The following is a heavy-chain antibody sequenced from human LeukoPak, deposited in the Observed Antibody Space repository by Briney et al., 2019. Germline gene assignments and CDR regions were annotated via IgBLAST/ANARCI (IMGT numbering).Heavy chain of an antibody. Sequence: ASVKVSCKASGGTFSSYAISWVRQAPGQGLEWMGWINPNSGGTNYAQKFQGWVTMTRDTSISTAYMELSRLRSDDTAVYYCARRGDGGRSFDYWGQGTLVTVSS. D-gene: IGHD4-23*01. CDR2: INPNSGGT. CDR1: GGTFSSYA. V-gene: IGHV1-2*04. J-gene: IGHJ4*02. CDR3: ARRGDGGRSFDY.